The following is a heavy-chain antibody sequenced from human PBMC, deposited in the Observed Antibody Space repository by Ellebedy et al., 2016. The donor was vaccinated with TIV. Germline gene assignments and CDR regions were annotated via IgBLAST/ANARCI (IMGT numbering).Heavy chain of an antibody. Sequence: MPGGSLRLSCSVSGGSITGYFWTWMRQTPQKGLEWIGNIRFSGTTDDNPSLKSRVTISVDTSKNQFSLRMTSVTEADTAIYYCARGNGWHDYWGQGTLVTVSS. CDR3: ARGNGWHDY. CDR2: IRFSGTT. J-gene: IGHJ4*02. V-gene: IGHV4-59*01. D-gene: IGHD6-19*01. CDR1: GGSITGYF.